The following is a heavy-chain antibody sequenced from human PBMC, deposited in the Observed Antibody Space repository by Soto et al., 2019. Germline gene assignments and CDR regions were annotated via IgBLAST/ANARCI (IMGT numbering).Heavy chain of an antibody. J-gene: IGHJ6*02. CDR3: ATGRRWLQSYYYYGMDV. D-gene: IGHD5-12*01. V-gene: IGHV1-24*01. Sequence: ASVKVSCKVSGYTLTELSMHWVRQAPGKGLEWMGGFDPEDGETIYAQKFQGRVTMTEDTSTDTAYMELSSLRSEDTAVYYCATGRRWLQSYYYYGMDVWGQGTTVTVSS. CDR2: FDPEDGET. CDR1: GYTLTELS.